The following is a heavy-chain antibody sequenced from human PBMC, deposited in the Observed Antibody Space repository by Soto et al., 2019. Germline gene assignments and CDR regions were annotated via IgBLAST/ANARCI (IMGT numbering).Heavy chain of an antibody. CDR3: ATGFTYYYYGMDV. CDR2: INHSGST. CDR1: GGSFSGYY. Sequence: QVQLQPWGAGLLKPSETLSLTCAVYGGSFSGYYWSWIRQPPGKGLEWIGEINHSGSTNYNPSLKSRGTISVDTSKNQCSLKLSSVTAAHTAVYYCATGFTYYYYGMDVWGQGTTVTVSS. J-gene: IGHJ6*02. V-gene: IGHV4-34*01.